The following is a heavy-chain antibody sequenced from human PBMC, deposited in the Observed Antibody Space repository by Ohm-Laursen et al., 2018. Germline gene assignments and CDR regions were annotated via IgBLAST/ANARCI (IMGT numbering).Heavy chain of an antibody. Sequence: SLRLSCTASGFTFDGYAMHWVRQAPGKGLAWVSGISWNSDTIAYADSVKGRFTISRDNAKNSLYLQMNSLRGEDTALYYCAKDTRVGVGATLGMDVWGQGTTVTVSS. CDR1: GFTFDGYA. J-gene: IGHJ6*02. CDR3: AKDTRVGVGATLGMDV. CDR2: ISWNSDTI. V-gene: IGHV3-9*01. D-gene: IGHD1-26*01.